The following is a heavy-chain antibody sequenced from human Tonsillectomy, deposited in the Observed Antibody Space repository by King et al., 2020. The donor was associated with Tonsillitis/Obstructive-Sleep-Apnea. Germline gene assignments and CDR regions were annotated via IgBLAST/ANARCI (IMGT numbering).Heavy chain of an antibody. Sequence: VQLVESGGGLVKPGGSLRLSCAASGFTFSSYSMKWVRQAPGKGLEWISSISSSSSYIYYADSVKGRFTISRDNAKNSLYLQMNSLRAEDTAVYYCARVYGGNQSVYFDFWGQGTLATVSS. V-gene: IGHV3-21*01. D-gene: IGHD4-23*01. CDR2: ISSSSSYI. CDR3: ARVYGGNQSVYFDF. J-gene: IGHJ4*02. CDR1: GFTFSSYS.